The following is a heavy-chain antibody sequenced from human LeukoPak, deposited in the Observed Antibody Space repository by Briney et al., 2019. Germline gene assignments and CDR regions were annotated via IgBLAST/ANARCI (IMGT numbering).Heavy chain of an antibody. CDR2: IWYDGSNE. V-gene: IGHV3-33*06. CDR1: GFTFSSYA. CDR3: AKESDGMDV. J-gene: IGHJ6*02. Sequence: GGSLRLSCAASGFTFSSYAMHWVRQAPGKGLEWVAVIWYDGSNEYYADSVKGRFTISRDNSKNTLYLQMNSLRAEDTAVYYCAKESDGMDVWGQGTTVTLSS.